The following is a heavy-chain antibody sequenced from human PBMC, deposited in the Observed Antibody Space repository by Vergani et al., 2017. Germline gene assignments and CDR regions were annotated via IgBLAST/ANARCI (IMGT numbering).Heavy chain of an antibody. J-gene: IGHJ3*02. CDR2: IYTSGST. V-gene: IGHV4-61*02. CDR3: ARSPTPPGAFDI. CDR1: GGSISSGSYY. Sequence: QVQLQESGPGLVKPSQTLSLTCTVSGGSISSGSYYWSWIRQPAGKGLEWIGRIYTSGSTNYNPSLKSRVTISVDTSKNQFSLKLSSVTAADTAVYYCARSPTPPGAFDIWGQGTMVTVSS. D-gene: IGHD7-27*01.